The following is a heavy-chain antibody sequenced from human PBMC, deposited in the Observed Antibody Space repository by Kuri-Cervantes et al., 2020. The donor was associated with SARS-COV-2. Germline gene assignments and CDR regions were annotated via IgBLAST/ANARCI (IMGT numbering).Heavy chain of an antibody. V-gene: IGHV4-59*01. CDR1: GGSISSYD. J-gene: IGHJ4*02. CDR2: MYYSGST. CDR3: ARGGSVYYDSGVNRFYDY. D-gene: IGHD3-22*01. Sequence: SETLSLTCTVSGGSISSYDWSWIRQPPGKGLEWIGYMYYSGSTNYNPSLKSRVTISVDTSKNQFSLKLRSVTAADTAVYYCARGGSVYYDSGVNRFYDYRGQGTLVTSPQ.